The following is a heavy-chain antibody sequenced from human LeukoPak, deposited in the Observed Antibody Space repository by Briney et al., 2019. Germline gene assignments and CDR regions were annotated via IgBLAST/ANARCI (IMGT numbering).Heavy chain of an antibody. CDR1: GFTFSSYA. J-gene: IGHJ4*02. CDR2: ISYDGSNK. Sequence: GGSLRLSCAASGFTFSSYAMHWVRQAPGKGLEWVAVISYDGSNKYYADSVKGRFTISRDNSKNTLYLQMNSLRAEDTAVFYCARTSYSSGWSPFDYWGQGTLVSVSS. D-gene: IGHD6-19*01. V-gene: IGHV3-30*04. CDR3: ARTSYSSGWSPFDY.